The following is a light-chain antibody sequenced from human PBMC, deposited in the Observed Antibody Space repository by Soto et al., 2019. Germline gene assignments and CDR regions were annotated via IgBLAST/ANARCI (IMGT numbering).Light chain of an antibody. CDR2: DVS. CDR3: SSYTTSSTYV. CDR1: SSDVGSYNR. J-gene: IGLJ1*01. Sequence: QSVLTQPPSVSGSPGQSVTISCTGTSSDVGSYNRVSWYQQPPGTAPKLMIYDVSNRPSGVPDRFSGSKSGNAASLTITGLQAEDEADHYCSSYTTSSTYVFGTGTKVTVL. V-gene: IGLV2-18*02.